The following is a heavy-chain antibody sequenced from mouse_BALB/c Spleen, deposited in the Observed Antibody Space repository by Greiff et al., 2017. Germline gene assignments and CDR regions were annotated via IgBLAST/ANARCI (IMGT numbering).Heavy chain of an antibody. V-gene: IGHV1S56*01. J-gene: IGHJ3*01. D-gene: IGHD1-1*01. CDR1: GYTFTSYY. Sequence: VQLQQSGPELVKPGASVKMSCKASGYTFTSYYIHWVKQRPGQGLEWIGWIYPGDGSTTYNEKFKGKTTLTADKSSSTAYMLLSSLTSEDSAIYFCARERKYYGSSYRAYWGQGTLVTVSA. CDR3: ARERKYYGSSYRAY. CDR2: IYPGDGST.